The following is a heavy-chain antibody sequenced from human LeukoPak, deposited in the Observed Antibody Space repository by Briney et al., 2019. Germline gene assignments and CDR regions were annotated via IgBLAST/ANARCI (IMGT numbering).Heavy chain of an antibody. CDR3: TRDAYNFNDFDY. J-gene: IGHJ4*02. CDR1: DFTFSHFA. D-gene: IGHD5-24*01. CDR2: VSSHGNDG. Sequence: GRSLRLSCAVSDFTFSHFAMHWVRQAPGKGLEWVAVVSSHGNDGYYADSVKGRFTISRDNSKNTLYLQIDSLRAEDTAIYYCTRDAYNFNDFDYWGQGTLVTVSS. V-gene: IGHV3-30*01.